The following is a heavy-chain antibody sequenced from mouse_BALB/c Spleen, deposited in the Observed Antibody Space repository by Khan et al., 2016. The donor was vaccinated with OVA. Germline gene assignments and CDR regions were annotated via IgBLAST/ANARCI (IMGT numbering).Heavy chain of an antibody. V-gene: IGHV1S41*01. CDR3: ARSNYYGSGLYAMGY. Sequence: DLVKPGASVKLSCKASGYTFTSYWINWTKQRPGQGLEWIGQIAPGSDRSYYNEIFKGKATLTVDASSSTAYIQLSSLSSEESAVYFCARSNYYGSGLYAMGYWGQGTSVTVSS. D-gene: IGHD1-1*01. CDR1: GYTFTSYW. CDR2: IAPGSDRS. J-gene: IGHJ4*01.